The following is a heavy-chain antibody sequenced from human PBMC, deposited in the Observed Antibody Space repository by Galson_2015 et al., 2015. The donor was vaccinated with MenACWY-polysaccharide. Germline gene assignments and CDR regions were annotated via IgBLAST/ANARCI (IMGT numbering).Heavy chain of an antibody. CDR2: INKDGSEK. D-gene: IGHD7-27*01. Sequence: SLRLSCAASGLTFSNWWMTWVRQAPGKGLEWVASINKDGSEKYYVDSVKGRFTISRDNAKDSLYLQMNSLRADDTAVYFCARGLLGLGLWGHGTPVTVS. V-gene: IGHV3-7*01. CDR3: ARGLLGLGL. J-gene: IGHJ6*02. CDR1: GLTFSNWW.